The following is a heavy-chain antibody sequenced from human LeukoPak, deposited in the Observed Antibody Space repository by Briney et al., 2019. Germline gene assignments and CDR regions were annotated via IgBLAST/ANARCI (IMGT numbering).Heavy chain of an antibody. CDR2: INHSEST. D-gene: IGHD6-6*01. J-gene: IGHJ4*02. V-gene: IGHV4-34*01. Sequence: SETLSLTCAVYAGSFSGYYWSWIRQPPGQGLEWIGEINHSESTNYNPSLKSRVTISVDTSKNQFSLKLSSVTAADTAVYYCARGLRNLRIAARGLASTPPFGYWGQGTLVTVSS. CDR3: ARGLRNLRIAARGLASTPPFGY. CDR1: AGSFSGYY.